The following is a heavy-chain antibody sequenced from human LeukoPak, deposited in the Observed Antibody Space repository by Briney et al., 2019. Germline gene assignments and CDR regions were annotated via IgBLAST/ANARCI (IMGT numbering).Heavy chain of an antibody. CDR1: GFTFTTYW. CDR3: AKDGYGSGTLRVDWFDP. Sequence: GGSLRLSCAASGFTFTTYWMGWVRQAPGKGLEWVSAISANGGRTYYADSVQGRFTISRDNFKNTLYLQMNSLRAEDTALYYCAKDGYGSGTLRVDWFDPWGQGTLVTVSS. V-gene: IGHV3-23*01. D-gene: IGHD3-10*01. CDR2: ISANGGRT. J-gene: IGHJ5*02.